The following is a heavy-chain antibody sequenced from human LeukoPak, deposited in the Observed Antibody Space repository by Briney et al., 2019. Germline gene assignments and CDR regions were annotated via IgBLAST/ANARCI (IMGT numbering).Heavy chain of an antibody. CDR2: INPNSGGT. CDR1: GYTFTGYY. Sequence: GASVKVSCKASGYTFTGYYMHWVRQAPGQGLEWMGWINPNSGGTNYAQKFQGRVTMTRDTSISTAYMELSRLRSDDTAVYYCARRRRPHIAVAGTLYNWFDPWGQGTLVTVSS. J-gene: IGHJ5*02. D-gene: IGHD6-19*01. V-gene: IGHV1-2*02. CDR3: ARRRRPHIAVAGTLYNWFDP.